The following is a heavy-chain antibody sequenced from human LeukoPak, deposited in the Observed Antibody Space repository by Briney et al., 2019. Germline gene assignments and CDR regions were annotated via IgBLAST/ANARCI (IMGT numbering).Heavy chain of an antibody. CDR3: GKHDSASDY. V-gene: IGHV3-30*02. CDR1: GFMFSSYG. CDR2: TRSDGSDK. Sequence: GGSLRLSCVTSGFMFSSYGMHWVRQAPGKGLEWVASTRSDGSDKYYRDSVKGRFTISRDNSKNTLYLQMNSLRAEDTAVYYCGKHDSASDYWGQGTLVTVSS. D-gene: IGHD1-26*01. J-gene: IGHJ4*02.